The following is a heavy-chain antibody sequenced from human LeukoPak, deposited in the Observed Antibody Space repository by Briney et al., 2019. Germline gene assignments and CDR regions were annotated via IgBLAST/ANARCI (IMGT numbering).Heavy chain of an antibody. CDR2: IHYTGST. Sequence: SETLSLTCTVSGGSISSYYWSWIRQPPGKGLEWIGYIHYTGSTNYNPSLKSRVTISVDTSKNQFSLKVTSVTAADTAVYYCARYSSSSGCDYWGQGILVTVSS. J-gene: IGHJ4*02. CDR3: ARYSSSSGCDY. V-gene: IGHV4-59*01. D-gene: IGHD6-6*01. CDR1: GGSISSYY.